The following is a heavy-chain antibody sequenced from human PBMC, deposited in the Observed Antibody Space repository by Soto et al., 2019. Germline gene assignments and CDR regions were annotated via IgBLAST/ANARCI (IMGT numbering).Heavy chain of an antibody. CDR2: ISSGSSYI. CDR1: GFTFSSYS. D-gene: IGHD6-19*01. J-gene: IGHJ5*02. V-gene: IGHV3-21*01. Sequence: GGSLRLSCAASGFTFSSYSMNWVRQAPGKGLEWVSSISSGSSYIYYADSVKGRFTISRDNAKNSLYLQMNSLRAEDTAVYYCARAPTAPIAVAGTGWFDPWGQGTLVTVSS. CDR3: ARAPTAPIAVAGTGWFDP.